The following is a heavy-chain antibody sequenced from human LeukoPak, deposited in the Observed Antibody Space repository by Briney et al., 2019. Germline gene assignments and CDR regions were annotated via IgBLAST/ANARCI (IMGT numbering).Heavy chain of an antibody. CDR1: GYTFTSYD. CDR2: MNPNSGNT. J-gene: IGHJ6*02. V-gene: IGHV1-8*01. CDR3: ARKVGATTIYYYGMDV. D-gene: IGHD1-26*01. Sequence: GASVKVSCKASGYTFTSYDINRVRQATGQGLEWMGWMNPNSGNTGYAQKFQGRVTMTRNTSISTAYMELSSLRSEDTAVYYCARKVGATTIYYYGMDVWGQGTTVTVSS.